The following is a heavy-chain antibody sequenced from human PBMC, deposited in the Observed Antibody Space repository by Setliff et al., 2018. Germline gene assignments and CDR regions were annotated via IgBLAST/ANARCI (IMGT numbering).Heavy chain of an antibody. CDR3: AREGVDTRSSTDYRYYMDV. CDR1: GGTFRSYG. D-gene: IGHD5-18*01. J-gene: IGHJ6*03. Sequence: SVKVSCKASGGTFRSYGISWVRQAHGKGLEWMGGTIPIFGSKNYAQKFQDRVTLITDESTSTAYMELSSLRTEDTAVYYCAREGVDTRSSTDYRYYMDVWGKGTTVTVSS. CDR2: TIPIFGSK. V-gene: IGHV1-69*05.